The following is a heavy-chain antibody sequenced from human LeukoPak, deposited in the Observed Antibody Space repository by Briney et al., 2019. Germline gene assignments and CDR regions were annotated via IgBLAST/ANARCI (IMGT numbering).Heavy chain of an antibody. CDR3: AKKGGIRQWLVESDYFDY. Sequence: SETLSLTCTVSGGSISSSTYSWGWIRQPPGKGLEWTGSIYYGGKTYYNPSLKSRVTISVDTSKNQFSLKLSSVTAADTAVYYCAKKGGIRQWLVESDYFDYWGQGTLVTVSS. J-gene: IGHJ4*02. CDR2: IYYGGKT. V-gene: IGHV4-39*01. CDR1: GGSISSSTYS. D-gene: IGHD6-19*01.